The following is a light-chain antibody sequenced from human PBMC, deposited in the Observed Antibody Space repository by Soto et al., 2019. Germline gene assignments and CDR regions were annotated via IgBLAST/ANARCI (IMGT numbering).Light chain of an antibody. CDR1: SSDVGGYNY. V-gene: IGLV2-14*01. J-gene: IGLJ2*01. CDR3: SSYTSSSTLVV. CDR2: DVS. Sequence: QSVLTQPASVSGSPGQSITISCTGTSSDVGGYNYVSWYQQHPGKAPKLMIYDVSNRPSGVSNRFSGSKSGNTASLTISGXXXXDEADYYCSSYTSSSTLVVFGGGTKLTVL.